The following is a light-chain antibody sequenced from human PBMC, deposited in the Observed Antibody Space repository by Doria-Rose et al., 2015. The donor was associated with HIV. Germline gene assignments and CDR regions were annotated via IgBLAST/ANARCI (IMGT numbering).Light chain of an antibody. CDR2: DGS. Sequence: TQSPGTLSLSPGERATLSCRASQSFSSTYLAWYQQKPGQAPSLHIYDGSTRATGIPDRFSASGSGTDFTLTINRPEPEDFALYYCHQYGTSWTFGQGTKVEI. CDR3: HQYGTSWT. J-gene: IGKJ1*01. V-gene: IGKV3-20*01. CDR1: QSFSSTY.